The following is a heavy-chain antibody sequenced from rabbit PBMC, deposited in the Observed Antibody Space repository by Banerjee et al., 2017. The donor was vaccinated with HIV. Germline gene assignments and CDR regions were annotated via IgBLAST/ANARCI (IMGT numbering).Heavy chain of an antibody. CDR2: IDGGSSGST. V-gene: IGHV1S45*01. CDR1: GIDFSGYYY. J-gene: IGHJ4*01. D-gene: IGHD4-1*01. CDR3: ARDLAGVIGWNFDL. Sequence: QQQLEESGGGLVKPGGTLTLTCKASGIDFSGYYYMCWVRQAPGKGLEWIACIDGGSSGSTYYASWAKGRFTISKTSSTTVTLQMTSLTAADTATYFCARDLAGVIGWNFDLWGQGTLVTVS.